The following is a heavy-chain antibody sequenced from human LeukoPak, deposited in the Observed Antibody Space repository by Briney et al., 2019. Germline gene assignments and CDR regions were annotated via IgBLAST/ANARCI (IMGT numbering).Heavy chain of an antibody. V-gene: IGHV3-23*01. D-gene: IGHD3-16*01. CDR2: ISGNGDYT. CDR3: AKEDRGGLVDF. J-gene: IGHJ4*02. Sequence: PGGSLRLSCAASGFIFTNYAMNWVRQAPGKGLEWVSSISGNGDYTYYADSAKGRFAISRDNSKITLYLQMNSLRAEDTAVYYCAKEDRGGLVDFWGQGTLVTVSS. CDR1: GFIFTNYA.